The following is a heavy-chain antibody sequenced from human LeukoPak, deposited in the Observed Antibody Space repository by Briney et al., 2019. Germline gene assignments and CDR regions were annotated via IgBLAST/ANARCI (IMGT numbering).Heavy chain of an antibody. Sequence: TGGSLRLSCEASGFAFSSYAMDWVRQAPGKGLEWVSAISGSGGSTYYADSVKGRFTISRDNSKSTLYLQMNSLRAEDTAVYYCATPRYSSGWSDFDYWGQGALVTVSS. CDR1: GFAFSSYA. D-gene: IGHD6-19*01. V-gene: IGHV3-23*01. CDR3: ATPRYSSGWSDFDY. CDR2: ISGSGGST. J-gene: IGHJ4*02.